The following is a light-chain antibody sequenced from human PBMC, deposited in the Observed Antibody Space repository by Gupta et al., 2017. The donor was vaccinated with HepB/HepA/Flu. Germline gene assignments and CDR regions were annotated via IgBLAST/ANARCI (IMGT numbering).Light chain of an antibody. V-gene: IGKV3-15*01. Sequence: EIVMTQSPATLSLSPGERATLSCRASQSVDRYVAWYQQKPGQAPRLLIYGASTRGKGIPATFSGSGYVTEVTLTISRRQSEDFGVYFCQQHHNSPPPTFGQGTKVEI. J-gene: IGKJ1*01. CDR2: GAS. CDR3: QQHHNSPPPT. CDR1: QSVDRY.